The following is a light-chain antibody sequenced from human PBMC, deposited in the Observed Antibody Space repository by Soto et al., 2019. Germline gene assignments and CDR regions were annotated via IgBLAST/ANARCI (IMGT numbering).Light chain of an antibody. Sequence: DIQMTQSPSSLSASVGDRVTITCRASQSISSYLNWYQQKPGKAPKLLIHAASSLQSGVPSRFSGSGSGTDFTLTISSLQPEDFASDDCQESYRIRYTFGQGTKLEIK. J-gene: IGKJ2*01. CDR1: QSISSY. CDR3: QESYRIRYT. V-gene: IGKV1-39*01. CDR2: AAS.